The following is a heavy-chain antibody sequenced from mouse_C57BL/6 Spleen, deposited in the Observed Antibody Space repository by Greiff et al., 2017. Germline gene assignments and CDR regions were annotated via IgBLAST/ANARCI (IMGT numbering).Heavy chain of an antibody. CDR2: ISSGGDYI. V-gene: IGHV5-9-1*02. CDR3: TRDGYYDYDGYAMDY. Sequence: EVKLMESGEGLVKPGGSLKLSCAASGFTFSSYAMSWVRQTPEKRLEWVAYISSGGDYIYYADTVKGRFTISRDNARNTLYLQMSSLKSEDTAMYYCTRDGYYDYDGYAMDYWGQGTSVTVSS. D-gene: IGHD2-4*01. CDR1: GFTFSSYA. J-gene: IGHJ4*01.